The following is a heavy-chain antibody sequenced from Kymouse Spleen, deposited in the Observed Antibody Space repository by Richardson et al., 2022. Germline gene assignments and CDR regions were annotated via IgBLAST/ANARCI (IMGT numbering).Heavy chain of an antibody. CDR3: TTHIVVVPAAMGYYYYGMDV. J-gene: IGHJ6*02. CDR1: GFTFSNAW. Sequence: EVQLVESGGGLVKPGGSLRLSCAASGFTFSNAWMSWVRQAPGKGLEWVGRIKSKTDGGTTDYAAPVKGRFTISRDDSKNTLYLQMNSLKTEDTAVYYCTTHIVVVPAAMGYYYYGMDVWGQGTTVTVSS. V-gene: IGHV3-15*01. D-gene: IGHD2-2*02. CDR2: IKSKTDGGTT.